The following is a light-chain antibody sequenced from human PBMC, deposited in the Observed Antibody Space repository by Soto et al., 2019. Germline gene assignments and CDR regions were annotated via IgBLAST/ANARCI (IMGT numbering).Light chain of an antibody. CDR3: QQRSNWPPALT. V-gene: IGKV3D-20*02. J-gene: IGKJ4*01. CDR1: QSISSNF. CDR2: GAS. Sequence: EIALTHSPGTLSLSPWEVATLSCRASQSISSNFLAWYQQKRGQAPRLLIHGASNRATGIPDRFSGGGSGTDFTLTISSLEPEDFAVYYCQQRSNWPPALTFGGGTKVDIK.